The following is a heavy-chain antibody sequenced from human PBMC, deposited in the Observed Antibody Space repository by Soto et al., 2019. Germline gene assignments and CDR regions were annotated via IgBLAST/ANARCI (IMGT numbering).Heavy chain of an antibody. Sequence: LRLSCAASGFTFTRYSMNWVRQAPGKGLEWVSSISSTTNHIYYGDSMKGRFTISRDNAKNSLYLEMNSLRAEDTAVYYCARESEDLTSNFDYWGQGTLVTV. V-gene: IGHV3-21*06. CDR2: ISSTTNHI. J-gene: IGHJ4*02. CDR1: GFTFTRYS. CDR3: ARESEDLTSNFDY.